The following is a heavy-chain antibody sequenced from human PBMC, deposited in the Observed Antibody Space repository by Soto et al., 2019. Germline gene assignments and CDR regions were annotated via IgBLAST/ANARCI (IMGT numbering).Heavy chain of an antibody. D-gene: IGHD6-13*01. CDR2: IIPIFGTA. Sequence: SLKISCKSPGCTFSSYAISWVRQAPGQGLEWMGGIIPIFGTANYAQKFQGRVTITADESTSTAYMELSSLRSEDTAVYYCARRSGFSSWYYFDYWGQGTLVTVS. V-gene: IGHV1-69*13. CDR1: GCTFSSYA. J-gene: IGHJ4*02. CDR3: ARRSGFSSWYYFDY.